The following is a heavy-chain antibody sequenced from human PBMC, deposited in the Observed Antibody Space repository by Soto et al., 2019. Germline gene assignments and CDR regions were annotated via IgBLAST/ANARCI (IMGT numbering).Heavy chain of an antibody. Sequence: SVKVSCKASGGTFSSYAISWVRQAPGQGLEWMGGIIPIFGTANYAQKFQGRVTITADESTSTAYMELSSLRSEDTAVYYCAKARGAVAGKIDYWGQGTLVTVSS. D-gene: IGHD6-19*01. J-gene: IGHJ4*02. CDR1: GGTFSSYA. CDR3: AKARGAVAGKIDY. V-gene: IGHV1-69*13. CDR2: IIPIFGTA.